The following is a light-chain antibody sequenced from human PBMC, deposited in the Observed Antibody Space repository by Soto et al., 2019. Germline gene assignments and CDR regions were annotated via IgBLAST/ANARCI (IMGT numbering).Light chain of an antibody. CDR1: QSISSY. Sequence: DLQMTQSPSSLSASVGDRVTITCRASQSISSYLSWYQQKPGKAPKLLIYAASSLQSGVPSRFSGSGSGTDFTLTISCLQPEDFATYYCQQSYYTPWTLGQGTKVEIK. V-gene: IGKV1-39*01. CDR2: AAS. CDR3: QQSYYTPWT. J-gene: IGKJ1*01.